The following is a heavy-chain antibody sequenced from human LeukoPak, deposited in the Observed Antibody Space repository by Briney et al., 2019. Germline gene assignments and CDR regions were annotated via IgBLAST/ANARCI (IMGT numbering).Heavy chain of an antibody. CDR1: GFTFSSCP. J-gene: IGHJ4*02. D-gene: IGHD3-9*01. CDR3: ATGGVRYFDWLSFDY. V-gene: IGHV1-24*01. CDR2: FDPEDGET. Sequence: GGSLRLSCAASGFTFSSCPMHWVRQAPGKGLEWMGGFDPEDGETIYAQKFQGRVTMTEDTSTDTAYMELSSLRSEDTAVYYCATGGVRYFDWLSFDYWGQGTLVTVSS.